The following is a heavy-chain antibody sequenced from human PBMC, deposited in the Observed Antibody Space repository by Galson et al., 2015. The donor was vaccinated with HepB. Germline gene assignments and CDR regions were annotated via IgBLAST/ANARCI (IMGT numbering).Heavy chain of an antibody. CDR1: GYTFTGHY. CDR3: ARVKGQQLPRAIDY. Sequence: SVKVSCKASGYTFTGHYMHWVRQAPGQGLEWMGWINPNSGGTNYAQKFQGRVTMTRDTSISTVYMELSRLRSDDTAVYYCARVKGQQLPRAIDYWGQGTLVTVSS. CDR2: INPNSGGT. J-gene: IGHJ4*02. D-gene: IGHD6-13*01. V-gene: IGHV1-2*02.